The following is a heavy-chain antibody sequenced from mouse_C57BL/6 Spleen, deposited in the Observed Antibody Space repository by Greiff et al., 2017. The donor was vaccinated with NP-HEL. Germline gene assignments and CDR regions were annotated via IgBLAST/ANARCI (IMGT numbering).Heavy chain of an antibody. CDR2: INYDGSST. J-gene: IGHJ4*01. CDR3: ARDRMIYYGNYDAMDY. V-gene: IGHV5-16*01. Sequence: EVKLVESEGGLVQPGSSMKLSCTASGFTFSDYYMAWVRQVPEKGLEWVANINYDGSSTYYLDSLKSRFIISRDNAKNILYLQMSSLKSEDTATYYCARDRMIYYGNYDAMDYWGQGTSVTVSS. D-gene: IGHD2-1*01. CDR1: GFTFSDYY.